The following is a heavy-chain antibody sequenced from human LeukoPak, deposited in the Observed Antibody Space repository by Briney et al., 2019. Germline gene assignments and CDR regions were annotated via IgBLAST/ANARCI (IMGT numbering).Heavy chain of an antibody. J-gene: IGHJ4*02. V-gene: IGHV4-30-2*01. CDR1: GDSISSGGYY. Sequence: PSQTLSLTCTVSGDSISSGGYYWSWIRQPPGKGLEWIGEINHSGSTNYNPSLKSRVTISVDTSKNQFSLKLSSVTAADTAVYYCARRGRVVRGVKSDYWGQGTLVTVSS. CDR2: INHSGST. CDR3: ARRGRVVRGVKSDY. D-gene: IGHD3-10*01.